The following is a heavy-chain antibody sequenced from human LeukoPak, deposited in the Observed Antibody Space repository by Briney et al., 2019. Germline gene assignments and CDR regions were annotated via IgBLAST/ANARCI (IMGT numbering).Heavy chain of an antibody. CDR3: AKLITMIVVPQYFQH. V-gene: IGHV3-23*01. CDR1: GFTFSSYA. Sequence: GGSLRLSCAASGFTFSSYAMSWVRQAPGKGLEWVSAISGSGGSTYYADSVKGRFTISRDNSKNTLYLQMNSLRAEDTAVYYCAKLITMIVVPQYFQHWGQGTLVTVSS. D-gene: IGHD3-22*01. J-gene: IGHJ1*01. CDR2: ISGSGGST.